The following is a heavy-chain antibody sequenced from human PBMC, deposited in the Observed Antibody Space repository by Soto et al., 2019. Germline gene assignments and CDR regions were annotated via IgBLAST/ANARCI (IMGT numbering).Heavy chain of an antibody. CDR3: ATKLGYCSSTTCYAGDYYGMDG. Sequence: ASVKVSCKASGYTFTSYYMHWVRQAPGHGLEWMGIINPSGGSTSYAQKFQGRVTMTRDTSTSTVYMELSSLRSEDTAVYYCATKLGYCSSTTCYAGDYYGMDGWGQGTTVTVAS. CDR2: INPSGGST. J-gene: IGHJ6*02. CDR1: GYTFTSYY. V-gene: IGHV1-46*01. D-gene: IGHD2-2*01.